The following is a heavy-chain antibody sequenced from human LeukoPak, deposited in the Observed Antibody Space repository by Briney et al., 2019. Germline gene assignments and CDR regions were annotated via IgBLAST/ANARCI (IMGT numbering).Heavy chain of an antibody. Sequence: ASVKVSCKASGYTFTNYYIQWVRQAPGQGLEWMGMISPSGDSTSNAQKLQGRVTMTTDTSTSTAYMELRSLRSDDTAVYYCARYDGSSSDYWGQGTLVTVSS. V-gene: IGHV1-46*01. J-gene: IGHJ4*02. CDR1: GYTFTNYY. CDR2: ISPSGDST. CDR3: ARYDGSSSDY. D-gene: IGHD6-6*01.